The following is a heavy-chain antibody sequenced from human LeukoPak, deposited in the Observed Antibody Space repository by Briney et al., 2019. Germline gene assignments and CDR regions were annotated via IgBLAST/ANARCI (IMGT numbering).Heavy chain of an antibody. J-gene: IGHJ4*02. CDR3: ARGRGLYCGGDCYSVGY. CDR1: GFTFSSYA. CDR2: ISYDGSNK. Sequence: SGGSLRLSCAASGFTFSSYAMHWVRQAPGKGLEWVAVISYDGSNKYYADSVKGRFTISRDNSKNTLYLQMNSLRAEDTAVYYCARGRGLYCGGDCYSVGYWGQGTLVTVSS. D-gene: IGHD2-21*02. V-gene: IGHV3-30-3*01.